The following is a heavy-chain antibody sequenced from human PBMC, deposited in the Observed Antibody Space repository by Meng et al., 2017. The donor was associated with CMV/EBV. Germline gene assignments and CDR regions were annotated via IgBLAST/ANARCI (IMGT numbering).Heavy chain of an antibody. CDR3: ASSERAYYDILTGYYNVAFDI. CDR1: GCSISSSSYY. D-gene: IGHD3-9*01. Sequence: SETLSLTCTVSGCSISSSSYYWGWIRQPPGKGLEWIGSIYYSGSTYYNPSLKSRVTISVDTSKNQFSLKLSSVTAADTAVYYCASSERAYYDILTGYYNVAFDIWGQGTMVTVSS. J-gene: IGHJ3*02. V-gene: IGHV4-39*07. CDR2: IYYSGST.